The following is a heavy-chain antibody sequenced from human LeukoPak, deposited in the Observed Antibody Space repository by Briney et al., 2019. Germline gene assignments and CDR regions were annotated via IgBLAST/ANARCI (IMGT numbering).Heavy chain of an antibody. CDR2: FDPEDGET. V-gene: IGHV1-24*01. Sequence: ASVTVSCKVSGYTLTELSMHWVRQAPGKGLEWMGGFDPEDGETIYAQKFQGRVTTTEDTSTDTAYMELSSLRSEDTAVYYCAIGLVGSGSYIPYGMDVWGQGTTVTVSS. CDR1: GYTLTELS. D-gene: IGHD3-10*01. CDR3: AIGLVGSGSYIPYGMDV. J-gene: IGHJ6*02.